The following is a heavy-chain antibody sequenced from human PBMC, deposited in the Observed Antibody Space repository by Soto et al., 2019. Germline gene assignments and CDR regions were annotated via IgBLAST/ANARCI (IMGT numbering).Heavy chain of an antibody. J-gene: IGHJ6*02. V-gene: IGHV1-3*01. D-gene: IGHD2-15*01. Sequence: QVNLVQSGAEVKKPGASVNVSCKASGYTFSNYALHWVRQAPGQRLEWMGWINAGNGNTKCSQKFQDRVTITRDTSASTAYMELGSLRSEDTAVYYCAKGGNLEVVVADYGMDVWGQGPTVTVSS. CDR3: AKGGNLEVVVADYGMDV. CDR1: GYTFSNYA. CDR2: INAGNGNT.